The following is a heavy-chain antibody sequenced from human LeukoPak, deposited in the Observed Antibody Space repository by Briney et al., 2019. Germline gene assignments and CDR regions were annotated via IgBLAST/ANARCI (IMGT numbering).Heavy chain of an antibody. D-gene: IGHD2-2*01. CDR1: GYTFTGYY. CDR2: INPNSGGT. Sequence: ASVKVSCKTSGYTFTGYYMHWVRQAPGQGLEWMGWINPNSGGTNYAQKFQGRVTMTRDTSISTAYMELSRLRSDDTAVYYCARAKPVVPAAVQPAHGDYWGRGTLVTVSS. V-gene: IGHV1-2*02. J-gene: IGHJ4*02. CDR3: ARAKPVVPAAVQPAHGDY.